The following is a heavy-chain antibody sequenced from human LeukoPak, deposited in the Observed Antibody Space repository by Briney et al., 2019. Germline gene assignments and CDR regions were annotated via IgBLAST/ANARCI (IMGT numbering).Heavy chain of an antibody. J-gene: IGHJ5*02. D-gene: IGHD6-19*01. CDR2: ISSSSSYI. V-gene: IGHV3-21*04. CDR1: GFTFSSYS. CDR3: ARETVTVAGNWCDP. Sequence: GGSLRLSCAASGFTFSSYSMNWVRQAPGKGLEWVSSISSSSSYIYYADSVKGRFTISRDNAKNSLYLQMSSLRVDDTAVYYCARETVTVAGNWCDPWGQGTLVTVSS.